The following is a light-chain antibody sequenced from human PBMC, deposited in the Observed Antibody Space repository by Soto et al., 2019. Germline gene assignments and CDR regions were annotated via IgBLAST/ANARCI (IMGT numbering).Light chain of an antibody. V-gene: IGKV3-11*01. J-gene: IGKJ1*01. Sequence: EIVLTQSPATLSLSTGERATLSCRASQSVSSYLAWYQPKPGQAPRLLIYDASNRATGIPARFSGSGSGTDFTLTISSLEPEDFAVYYSQQRSNWPPWTFGPGTKVEIK. CDR2: DAS. CDR1: QSVSSY. CDR3: QQRSNWPPWT.